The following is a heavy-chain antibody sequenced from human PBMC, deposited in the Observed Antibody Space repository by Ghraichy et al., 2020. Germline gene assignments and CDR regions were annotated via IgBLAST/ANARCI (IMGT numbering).Heavy chain of an antibody. D-gene: IGHD3-22*01. CDR3: ARDGMYHYDSSAGAFDI. V-gene: IGHV1-18*01. J-gene: IGHJ3*02. CDR1: GYTFTSYG. Sequence: ASVKVSCKASGYTFTSYGISWVRQAPGQGLEWMGWISAYNGNTNYAQKLQGRVTMTTDTSTSTAYMELRSLRSDDTAVYYCARDGMYHYDSSAGAFDIWGQGTMVTVSS. CDR2: ISAYNGNT.